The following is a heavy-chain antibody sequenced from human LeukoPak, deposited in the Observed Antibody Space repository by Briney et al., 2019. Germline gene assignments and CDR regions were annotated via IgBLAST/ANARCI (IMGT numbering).Heavy chain of an antibody. CDR3: AREMKDHYGDYVDY. CDR2: ISYDGSNK. Sequence: PGRSLRLSCAASGFTFSSYAMHWVRQAPGKGLEWVAVISYDGSNKYYADSVKGRFTISRDNSKNTLYLQMNSLRAEDTAVYYCAREMKDHYGDYVDYWGQGTLVTVSS. CDR1: GFTFSSYA. V-gene: IGHV3-30-3*01. D-gene: IGHD4-17*01. J-gene: IGHJ4*02.